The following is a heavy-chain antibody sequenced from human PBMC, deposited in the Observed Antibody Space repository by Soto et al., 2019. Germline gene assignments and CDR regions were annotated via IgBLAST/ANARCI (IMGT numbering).Heavy chain of an antibody. Sequence: PGGSLRLSCAASGFTFSSYDMHWVRQATGKGLEWVSAIGTAGDTYYPGSVKGRFTISRENAKNSLYLQMNSLRAGDTAVYYCARGITGTWFDPWGQGIPVTVSS. J-gene: IGHJ5*02. CDR2: IGTAGDT. CDR1: GFTFSSYD. V-gene: IGHV3-13*01. CDR3: ARGITGTWFDP. D-gene: IGHD1-20*01.